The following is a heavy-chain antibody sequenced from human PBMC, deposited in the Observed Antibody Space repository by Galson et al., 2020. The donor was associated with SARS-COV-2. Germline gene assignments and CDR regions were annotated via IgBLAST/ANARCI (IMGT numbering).Heavy chain of an antibody. CDR3: ARELVAARYFGY. CDR1: GFTFSSYN. V-gene: IGHV3-48*02. D-gene: IGHD6-6*01. Sequence: GGSLRLSCAASGFTFSSYNMNWVRQAPGMGLEWLSFISTASATIFYADSVRGRFTISRDNAKNSLYLQMNSLRDDDTAVYYCARELVAARYFGYWGQGTLVTVSS. J-gene: IGHJ4*02. CDR2: ISTASATI.